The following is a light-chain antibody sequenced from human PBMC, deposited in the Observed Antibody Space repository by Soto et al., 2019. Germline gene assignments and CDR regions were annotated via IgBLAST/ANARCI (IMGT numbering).Light chain of an antibody. CDR2: EVS. J-gene: IGLJ2*01. CDR3: TSYAGSNNLL. Sequence: QSALTQPPSASGSPGQSVTISCTGTSSDVGGYNSVAWYQQHPGKAPKLMIYEVSKRPSGVPDRFSGSRSGNTASLTVSGLQAEDEADYYCTSYAGSNNLLFGGGTKVNVL. CDR1: SSDVGGYNS. V-gene: IGLV2-8*01.